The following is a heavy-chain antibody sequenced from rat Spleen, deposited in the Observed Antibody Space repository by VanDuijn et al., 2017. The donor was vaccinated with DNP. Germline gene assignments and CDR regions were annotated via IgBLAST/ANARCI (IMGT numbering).Heavy chain of an antibody. J-gene: IGHJ4*01. Sequence: QVQLQQSGAELAKPGSSVQISCKASGYSFTNYYIGWVKQTTGQGLEYIGYINTGSGDTHYSEKFKGKATLTADKSSNTAFMQLGSLSPDDSAIYYCARDSSGYGAMDAWGQGTLVAVSP. CDR1: GYSFTNYY. D-gene: IGHD4-3*01. V-gene: IGHV1-43*01. CDR3: ARDSSGYGAMDA. CDR2: INTGSGDT.